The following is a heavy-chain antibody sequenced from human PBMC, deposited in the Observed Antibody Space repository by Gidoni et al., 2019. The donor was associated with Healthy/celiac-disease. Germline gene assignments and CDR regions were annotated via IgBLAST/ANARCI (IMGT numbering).Heavy chain of an antibody. CDR2: ISYDGSNK. Sequence: QVQLVASGRGVVQPGRYLRPTCAASGFTFSSYSMHWVRQAPGKGLEWVAVISYDGSNKYYADSVKGRFTISRDNSKNTLYLQMNSLRAEDTAVYYCANSGSYEEYFQHWGQGTLVTVSS. V-gene: IGHV3-30-3*01. J-gene: IGHJ1*01. CDR1: GFTFSSYS. CDR3: ANSGSYEEYFQH. D-gene: IGHD1-26*01.